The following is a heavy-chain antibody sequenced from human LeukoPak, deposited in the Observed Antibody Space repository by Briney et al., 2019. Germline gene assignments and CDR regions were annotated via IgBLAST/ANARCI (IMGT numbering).Heavy chain of an antibody. V-gene: IGHV3-30*04. D-gene: IGHD3-9*01. CDR3: ARDSGRNYDILTGHTLLGR. CDR2: ISYDGSNK. Sequence: PGRSLRLSCAASGFTFSSYAMHWVRQAPGKGLEWVAVISYDGSNKYYADSVKGRFTISRDNSKNTLYLQMNSLRAEDTAVYYCARDSGRNYDILTGHTLLGRWGQGTLVTVSS. CDR1: GFTFSSYA. J-gene: IGHJ4*02.